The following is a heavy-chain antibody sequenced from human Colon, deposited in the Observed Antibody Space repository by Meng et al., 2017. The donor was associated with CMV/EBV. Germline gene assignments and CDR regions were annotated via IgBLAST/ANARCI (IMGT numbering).Heavy chain of an antibody. Sequence: GESLKISCATSGFTFSSYAMHWVRQAPGKGLEWVAVISHDGSNKYYADSVKGRFTISRDNSKNTLYLQMNGLRAEDTAVYYCASVPRDIVVVPTADFDYWGQGTLVTVSS. CDR1: GFTFSSYA. V-gene: IGHV3-30*04. D-gene: IGHD2-2*01. CDR2: ISHDGSNK. CDR3: ASVPRDIVVVPTADFDY. J-gene: IGHJ4*02.